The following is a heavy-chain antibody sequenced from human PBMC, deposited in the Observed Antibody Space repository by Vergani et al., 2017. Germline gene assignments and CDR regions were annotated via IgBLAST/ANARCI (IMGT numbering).Heavy chain of an antibody. CDR3: AKDLPTSYYYSLNWFDP. D-gene: IGHD3-10*01. Sequence: QVQLVESGGGVVQPGRSLRLSCAASGFTFSSYGMHWVRQAPGKGLEWVAVISYDGSNKYYADSVKGRFTISRDNSKNTLYLQMNSLRAEDTAVYYCAKDLPTSYYYSLNWFDPWGQGTLVTVSS. V-gene: IGHV3-30*18. J-gene: IGHJ5*02. CDR2: ISYDGSNK. CDR1: GFTFSSYG.